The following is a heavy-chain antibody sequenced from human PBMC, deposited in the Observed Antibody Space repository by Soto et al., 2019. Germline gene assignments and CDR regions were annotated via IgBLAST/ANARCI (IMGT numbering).Heavy chain of an antibody. Sequence: GGSLRLSCAASGFTFSSYAMSWVRQAPGKGLEWGSAISGSGRSTYYADSVKGRVTISRDNSKNTLYLQMNSLRAEDTAVYYCAKAYYDSSVAFDIWGQGTMVTVSS. D-gene: IGHD3-22*01. CDR1: GFTFSSYA. CDR2: ISGSGRST. CDR3: AKAYYDSSVAFDI. V-gene: IGHV3-23*01. J-gene: IGHJ3*02.